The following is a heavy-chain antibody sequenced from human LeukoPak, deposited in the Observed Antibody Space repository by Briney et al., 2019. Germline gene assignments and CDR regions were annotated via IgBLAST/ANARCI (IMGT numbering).Heavy chain of an antibody. CDR1: GGSISSYY. D-gene: IGHD4-23*01. Sequence: SETLSLTCTVSGGSISSYYWSWIRQPPGKGLEWIGYIYYSGSTNYNPSLKSRVTISVDTSKNQFSLKLSSVTAADTAVYYCASQLAVVTPGAFDIWGQGTMVTVSS. CDR2: IYYSGST. J-gene: IGHJ3*02. V-gene: IGHV4-59*01. CDR3: ASQLAVVTPGAFDI.